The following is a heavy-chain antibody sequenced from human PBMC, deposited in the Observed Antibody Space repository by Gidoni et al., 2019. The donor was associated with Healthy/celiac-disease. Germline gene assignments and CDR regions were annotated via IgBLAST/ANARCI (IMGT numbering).Heavy chain of an antibody. J-gene: IGHJ5*02. CDR2: ISGSGGST. CDR1: RFTFSSYA. D-gene: IGHD3-10*01. V-gene: IGHV3-23*01. CDR3: AKDSGMAARA. Sequence: EVQLLEPGGGLAQPGGPLRRPCAASRFTFSSYAMSWVRQAPGKGLEWVSAISGSGGSTYYADSVKGRFTISRDNSKNTLYLQMNSLRAEDTAVYYCAKDSGMAARAWGQGTLVTVSS.